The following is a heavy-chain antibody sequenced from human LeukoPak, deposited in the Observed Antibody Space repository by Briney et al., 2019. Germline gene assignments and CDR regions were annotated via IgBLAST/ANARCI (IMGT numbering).Heavy chain of an antibody. Sequence: PGGSLRLSCTASGFTFSTYGMHWVRQAPGKGLEWVSYISSSGSTIYYADSVKGRFTISRDNAKNSLYLQMNSLRAEDTAVYYCARWVRGSFRYYFDYWGQGTLVTVSS. CDR1: GFTFSTYG. CDR2: ISSSGSTI. V-gene: IGHV3-48*04. D-gene: IGHD3-10*01. CDR3: ARWVRGSFRYYFDY. J-gene: IGHJ4*02.